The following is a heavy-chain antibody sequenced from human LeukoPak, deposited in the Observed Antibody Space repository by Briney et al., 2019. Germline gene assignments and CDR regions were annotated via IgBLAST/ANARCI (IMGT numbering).Heavy chain of an antibody. CDR2: ISYDGSNK. J-gene: IGHJ4*02. CDR1: GFTFSSYG. Sequence: GRSLRLSCAASGFTFSSYGMHWVRQAPGKGLEWVAVISYDGSNKYYADSVKGRFTISRDNSKNTLYLQMNRLRAEDTAVYYCARDRASHFDFWGQGTVVTVSS. D-gene: IGHD2-2*01. CDR3: ARDRASHFDF. V-gene: IGHV3-30*03.